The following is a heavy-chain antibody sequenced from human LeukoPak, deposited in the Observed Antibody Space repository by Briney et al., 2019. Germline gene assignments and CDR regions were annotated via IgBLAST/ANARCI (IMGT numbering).Heavy chain of an antibody. CDR1: GYTFTTYA. J-gene: IGHJ4*02. CDR2: IIVGSGKT. Sequence: ASVKVSCKSSGYTFTTYAMHWVRQAPGQRPEWMGWIIVGSGKTKYSQKFQGRVTFTRDTSATTVYMELSSLTSEDTAAYYRAREARLTAHFDYWGQGTLVTVSS. D-gene: IGHD2-21*02. CDR3: AREARLTAHFDY. V-gene: IGHV1-3*01.